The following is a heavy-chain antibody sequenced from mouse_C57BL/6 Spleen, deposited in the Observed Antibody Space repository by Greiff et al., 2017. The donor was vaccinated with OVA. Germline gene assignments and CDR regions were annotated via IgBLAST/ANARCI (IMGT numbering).Heavy chain of an antibody. V-gene: IGHV1-22*01. CDR2: INPNNGGT. D-gene: IGHD1-1*01. J-gene: IGHJ1*03. Sequence: EVKLMESGPELVKPGASVKMSCKASGYTFTDYNMHWVKQSQGKSLEWIGYINPNNGGTRYNQKFKGKATLTVTKSSSTAYMELRSLTSEDSAVYYCARESYYGSRPYWYFDVWGTGTTVTVSS. CDR3: ARESYYGSRPYWYFDV. CDR1: GYTFTDYN.